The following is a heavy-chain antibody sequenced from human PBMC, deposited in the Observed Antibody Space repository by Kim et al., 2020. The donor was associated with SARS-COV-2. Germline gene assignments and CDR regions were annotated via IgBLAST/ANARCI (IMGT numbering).Heavy chain of an antibody. CDR2: ISSSGSTI. CDR3: ARGKTWIQLWKPIDY. CDR1: GFTFSDYY. J-gene: IGHJ4*02. D-gene: IGHD5-18*01. Sequence: GGSLRLSCAASGFTFSDYYMSWIRQAPGKWLEWVSYISSSGSTIYYADSVKGRFTISRDNAKNSLYLQMNSLRAEDTAVYYCARGKTWIQLWKPIDYWGQGTLVTVSS. V-gene: IGHV3-11*01.